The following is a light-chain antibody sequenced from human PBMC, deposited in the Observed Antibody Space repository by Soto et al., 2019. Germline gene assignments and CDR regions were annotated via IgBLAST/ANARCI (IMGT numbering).Light chain of an antibody. CDR3: QSYGTSLSGLYV. J-gene: IGLJ1*01. V-gene: IGLV1-40*01. CDR2: DSN. CDR1: SSNIGAGRD. Sequence: QFVLTQPPSVSGAPGQRVIISCTGSSSNIGAGRDVHWYRQFPGEAPKFLISDSNHRPSGVPDRFSVSKSGASASLAITGLRPEDEGDYFCQSYGTSLSGLYVFGTGTKLTVL.